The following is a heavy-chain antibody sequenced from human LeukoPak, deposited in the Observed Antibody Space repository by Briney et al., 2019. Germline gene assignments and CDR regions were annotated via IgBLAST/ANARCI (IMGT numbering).Heavy chain of an antibody. CDR3: AREAARPSNYYYYMDV. V-gene: IGHV4-4*07. CDR1: GGSISSYY. D-gene: IGHD6-6*01. CDR2: IYTSGST. J-gene: IGHJ6*03. Sequence: SETLSLTCTVSGGSISSYYWSWIRQPAGKGLEWIGRIYTSGSTNYNPSLKSRVTMSVDTSKNQFSLKLSSVTAADTAVYYCAREAARPSNYYYYMDVWGKGTTVTVSS.